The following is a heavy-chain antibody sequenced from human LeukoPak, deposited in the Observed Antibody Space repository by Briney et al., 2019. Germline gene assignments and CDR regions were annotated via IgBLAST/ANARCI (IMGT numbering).Heavy chain of an antibody. CDR1: GYTFTGYY. V-gene: IGHV1-2*02. J-gene: IGHJ5*02. CDR2: INPNSGDT. D-gene: IGHD3-9*01. Sequence: ASVKVSCKASGYTFTGYYIHWVRQAPGQGLEWMGWINPNSGDTNYAQKFQGRVTMTRDTSITTAYMELRRLRSDDTAVYYCVRDADALLTGSGWFDPLGPGNPGHRLL. CDR3: VRDADALLTGSGWFDP.